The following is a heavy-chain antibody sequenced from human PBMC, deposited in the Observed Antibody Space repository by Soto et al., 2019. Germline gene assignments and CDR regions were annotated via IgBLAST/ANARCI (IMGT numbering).Heavy chain of an antibody. CDR2: INPNSGGT. J-gene: IGHJ4*02. Sequence: ASVKVSCKASGYTFTGYYIHWVRQAPGQGLEWMGWINPNSGGTNYAQKFQGWVTMTRDTSISTAYMELSRPRSDDTAVYYCARGDSYGSDYWGQGTLVTVSS. CDR3: ARGDSYGSDY. V-gene: IGHV1-2*04. D-gene: IGHD5-18*01. CDR1: GYTFTGYY.